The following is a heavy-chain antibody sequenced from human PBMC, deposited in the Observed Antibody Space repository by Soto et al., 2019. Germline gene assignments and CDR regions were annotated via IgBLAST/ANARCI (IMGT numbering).Heavy chain of an antibody. Sequence: QVQLQESGPGLVKPSETLSLTCTVSGDSISNYYWNWVRQPPGKGLEWIGYIPYTGSTNYNPSLKSRVTMSMDTSKHQFALKLTSVTAADTARYYCARRRCLGVRCYEGNWLDPWGQGILVTVSS. D-gene: IGHD2-8*01. CDR1: GDSISNYY. CDR3: ARRRCLGVRCYEGNWLDP. J-gene: IGHJ5*02. CDR2: IPYTGST. V-gene: IGHV4-59*08.